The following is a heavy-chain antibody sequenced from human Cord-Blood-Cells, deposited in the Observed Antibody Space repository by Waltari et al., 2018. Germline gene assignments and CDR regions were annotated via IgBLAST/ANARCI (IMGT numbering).Heavy chain of an antibody. CDR3: ARDPGSSSWYYGMDV. J-gene: IGHJ6*02. CDR1: GFTFSSYG. V-gene: IGHV3-33*01. D-gene: IGHD6-13*01. Sequence: QVQLVESGGGVVQPGRSLRLSCAAPGFTFSSYGMHWVRQAPGKGLEWVAVIWYDGSNKYYADSVKGRFTISRDNSKNTLYLQMNSLRAEDTAVYYCARDPGSSSWYYGMDVWGQGTTVTVSS. CDR2: IWYDGSNK.